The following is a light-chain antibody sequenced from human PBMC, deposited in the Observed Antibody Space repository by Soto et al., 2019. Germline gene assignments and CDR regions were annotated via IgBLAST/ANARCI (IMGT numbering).Light chain of an antibody. CDR1: QTISSW. CDR2: KAS. V-gene: IGKV1-5*03. Sequence: DIQMTQSPSTLSGSVGDRVTITCRASQTISSWLAWYQQKPGKAPKLLIYKASTLKSGVPSRFSGSGSGTEFTLTISSLHHDDVETYYCQHDNSYSESFGQGTKVELK. J-gene: IGKJ1*01. CDR3: QHDNSYSES.